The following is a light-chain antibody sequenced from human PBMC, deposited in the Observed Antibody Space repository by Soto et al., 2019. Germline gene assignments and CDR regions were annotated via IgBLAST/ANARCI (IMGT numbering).Light chain of an antibody. V-gene: IGLV2-11*01. CDR2: DVS. Sequence: QSALTQPRSVSGSPGQSVTISCTGTSSDVGGYNYVSWYQQHPGKAPKLMIYDVSKRPSGVPDRFSGSKSGNTASLTISGLQAEDEADYYCCSYAGSDTFEVVFGTGTKLTVL. CDR3: CSYAGSDTFEVV. J-gene: IGLJ1*01. CDR1: SSDVGGYNY.